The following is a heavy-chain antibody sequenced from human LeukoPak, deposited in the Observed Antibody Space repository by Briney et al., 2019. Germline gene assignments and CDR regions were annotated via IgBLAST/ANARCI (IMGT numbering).Heavy chain of an antibody. CDR3: ARVRSSRYGSGSYFDY. Sequence: GGSLRLSCAASKFTFSSYWMSWVRQAPGKGLEWVANIKQDGSEKYYVDSVKGRFTISRDNAKNSLYLQMNSLRAEDTAVYYCARVRSSRYGSGSYFDYWGQGTLVTVSS. V-gene: IGHV3-7*01. CDR1: KFTFSSYW. D-gene: IGHD3-10*01. CDR2: IKQDGSEK. J-gene: IGHJ4*02.